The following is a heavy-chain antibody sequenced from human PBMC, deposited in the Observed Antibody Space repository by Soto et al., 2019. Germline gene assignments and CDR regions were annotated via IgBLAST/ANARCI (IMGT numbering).Heavy chain of an antibody. J-gene: IGHJ4*02. CDR3: ARGGNYDFRSAYYLRPIDY. CDR2: ISAYNGNT. D-gene: IGHD3-3*01. V-gene: IGHV1-18*01. Sequence: ASVKVSCKASGYTFTSYGISWVRQAPGQGLEWMGWISAYNGNTNYAQKLQGRVTMTTDTSTSTAYMELRGLRSDDTAVYYCARGGNYDFRSAYYLRPIDYRGQGTLVTVSS. CDR1: GYTFTSYG.